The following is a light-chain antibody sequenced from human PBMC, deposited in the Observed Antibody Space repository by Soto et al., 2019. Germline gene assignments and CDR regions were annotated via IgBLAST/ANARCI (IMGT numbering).Light chain of an antibody. CDR1: SSDIGAYDY. CDR3: ISYTGSSASYV. Sequence: QSVLTQPASLSGSPGQSITISCTGTSSDIGAYDYVSWFQQHPGKAPKLMISEVNNRPSGVSYRFSGSKSGSTASLTISGLQAGDEADYYCISYTGSSASYVFGTGTKVTVL. V-gene: IGLV2-14*01. CDR2: EVN. J-gene: IGLJ1*01.